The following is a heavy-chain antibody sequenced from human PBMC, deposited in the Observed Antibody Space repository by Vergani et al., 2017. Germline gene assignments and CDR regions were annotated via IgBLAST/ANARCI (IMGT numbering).Heavy chain of an antibody. V-gene: IGHV1-2*02. D-gene: IGHD2-15*01. CDR3: SCSRSLDYYYGMDV. CDR1: GYTFSNYY. Sequence: QVQVVQSGAEVKKSGASVKVSCKTSGYTFSNYYMHWVRQAPGQGLEWMGIINPSGGHTNYAQKFQGRVTMTRDTSISTAYMELSRLRSDDTAVYYCSCSRSLDYYYGMDVWGQGTTVTVSS. J-gene: IGHJ6*02. CDR2: INPSGGHT.